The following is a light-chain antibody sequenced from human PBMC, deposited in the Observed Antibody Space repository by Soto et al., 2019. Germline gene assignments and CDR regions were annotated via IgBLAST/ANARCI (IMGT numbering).Light chain of an antibody. CDR1: NSDVGGYNY. J-gene: IGLJ1*01. V-gene: IGLV2-14*01. Sequence: QSALTQPASVSGSPGQSITISCTGTNSDVGGYNYVSWYQQHPGKAPELMIYEVSHRPSGVSNRFSGSKSDNTASLTISGLQAEDEADYYCSAEASIISLHVFGTGTKSTV. CDR2: EVS. CDR3: SAEASIISLHV.